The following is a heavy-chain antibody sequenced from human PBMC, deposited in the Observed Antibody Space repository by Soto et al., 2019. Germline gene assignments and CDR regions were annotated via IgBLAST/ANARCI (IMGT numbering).Heavy chain of an antibody. J-gene: IGHJ6*02. D-gene: IGHD6-13*01. CDR3: ARTSAAGKYYYGMDV. CDR1: GYSFTSFW. Sequence: GESLKISCKGPGYSFTSFWIGWVRQMPGKGLEWMGIIYPGDSDTRYSPSFQGQVTISADKSISTAYLQWSSLKASDTAMYYCARTSAAGKYYYGMDVWGPGTTVTVSS. CDR2: IYPGDSDT. V-gene: IGHV5-51*01.